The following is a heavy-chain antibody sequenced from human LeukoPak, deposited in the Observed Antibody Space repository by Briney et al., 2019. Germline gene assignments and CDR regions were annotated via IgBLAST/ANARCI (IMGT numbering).Heavy chain of an antibody. Sequence: SETLSLTCTVSGGSISRGSFTWSWIRQPAGKGLEWIGRIYTSGTTNYNPSLKSRVTMSVDTSKNQFSLKLSSVTAADTAVYYCARVSYDSSGYYSTIDYWGQGTLVTVSS. CDR1: GGSISRGSFT. V-gene: IGHV4-61*02. CDR2: IYTSGTT. CDR3: ARVSYDSSGYYSTIDY. J-gene: IGHJ4*02. D-gene: IGHD3-22*01.